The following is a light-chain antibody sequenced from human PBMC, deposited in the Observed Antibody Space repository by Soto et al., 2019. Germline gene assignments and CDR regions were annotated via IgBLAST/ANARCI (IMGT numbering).Light chain of an antibody. CDR2: AAS. V-gene: IGKV1-6*01. J-gene: IGKJ4*01. CDR3: LQDYTYPLT. Sequence: AIQMTQSPSSRSPLVGAGATITSRASKGIRNVLGWYQQKPGKAPKLLIYAASSLQSGVPSRFSGSGSGTDFTLTISSLQPEDFATYYCLQDYTYPLTFGGGTKVEIK. CDR1: KGIRNV.